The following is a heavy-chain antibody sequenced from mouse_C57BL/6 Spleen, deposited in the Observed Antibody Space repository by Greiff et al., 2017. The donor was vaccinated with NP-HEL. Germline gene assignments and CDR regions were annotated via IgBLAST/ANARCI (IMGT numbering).Heavy chain of an antibody. D-gene: IGHD2-12*01. V-gene: IGHV2-2*01. Sequence: QVQLKESGPGLVQPSQSLSITCTVSGFSLTSYGVHWVRQSPGKGLEWLGVIWSGGSTDYNAAFISRLSISKDNSKSQVFFKMNSLQADDTAIYYCARASYDEGFAYWGQGTLVTVSA. CDR3: ARASYDEGFAY. CDR1: GFSLTSYG. CDR2: IWSGGST. J-gene: IGHJ3*01.